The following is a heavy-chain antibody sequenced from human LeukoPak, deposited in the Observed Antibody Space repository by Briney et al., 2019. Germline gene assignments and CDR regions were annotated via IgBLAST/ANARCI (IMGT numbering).Heavy chain of an antibody. Sequence: QPGGSLRLSCEASGFTFRSHAMYWVRQAPGKGLEWVAGIFGSGGSPHYADPVKGRFTISRDNSRNTVYLQINSLRAEDTAVYYCGKTTVGYSSGQKPAWPVDYWGQGTLVTVSS. CDR1: GFTFRSHA. D-gene: IGHD5-18*01. J-gene: IGHJ4*02. CDR2: IFGSGGSP. V-gene: IGHV3-23*01. CDR3: GKTTVGYSSGQKPAWPVDY.